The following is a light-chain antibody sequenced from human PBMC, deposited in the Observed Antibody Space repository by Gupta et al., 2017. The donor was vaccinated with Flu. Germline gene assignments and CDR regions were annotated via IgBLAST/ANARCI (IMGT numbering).Light chain of an antibody. CDR3: QSYDSDVVGPV. CDR1: TSNIGAGFD. J-gene: IGLJ2*01. Sequence: QTVLPQPPSVSGPPRQRVVISCTGSTSNIGAGFDVNWYQQLPGKAPRLCIIVRSNRPRGVPDRFMGSKSGASASLVIVGLRAEDEAHNNCQSYDSDVVGPVFGEGT. CDR2: VRS. V-gene: IGLV1-40*01.